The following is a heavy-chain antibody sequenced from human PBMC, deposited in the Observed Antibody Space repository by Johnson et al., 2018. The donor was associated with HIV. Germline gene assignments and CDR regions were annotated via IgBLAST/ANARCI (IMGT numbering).Heavy chain of an antibody. V-gene: IGHV3-23*04. CDR1: GFPFSNAW. Sequence: VQLVESGGGLVKPGGSLRLSCRASGFPFSNAWMNWVRQAPGQGLEWVSAISGSGGSTHYADSVKARFTISRDDARNTLYLQMNSLRGEDTAVYYCARVWVVEVARGAFDIWGQGTMVTVSS. CDR2: ISGSGGST. D-gene: IGHD2-15*01. J-gene: IGHJ3*02. CDR3: ARVWVVEVARGAFDI.